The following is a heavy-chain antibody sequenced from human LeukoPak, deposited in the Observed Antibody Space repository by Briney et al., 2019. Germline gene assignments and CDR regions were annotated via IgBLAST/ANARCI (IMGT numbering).Heavy chain of an antibody. Sequence: SETLSLTCTVSGGSISSSSYYWGWIRQPPGKGLEWIGYIYYSGSTNYNPSLKSRVTISVDTSKNQFSLKLSSVTAADTAVYYCARTRESSTWSGYLYYYYYGMDVWGQGTTVTVSS. CDR2: IYYSGST. D-gene: IGHD3-3*01. CDR3: ARTRESSTWSGYLYYYYYGMDV. CDR1: GGSISSSSYY. V-gene: IGHV4-61*05. J-gene: IGHJ6*02.